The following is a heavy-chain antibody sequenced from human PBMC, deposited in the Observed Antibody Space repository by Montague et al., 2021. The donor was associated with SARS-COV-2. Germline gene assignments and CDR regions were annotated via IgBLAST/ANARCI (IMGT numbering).Heavy chain of an antibody. CDR1: GFTFSGYA. Sequence: SLRLSCAASGFTFSGYAMHWVRQAPGKGLEWVAVISYDGSNKYYADSVKGRFTISRDNSKNTLYLQMNSLRAEDTAVYYCARDRDDYIWGSYENFDYWGQGTLVTVSS. CDR2: ISYDGSNK. D-gene: IGHD3-16*01. CDR3: ARDRDDYIWGSYENFDY. J-gene: IGHJ4*02. V-gene: IGHV3-30*04.